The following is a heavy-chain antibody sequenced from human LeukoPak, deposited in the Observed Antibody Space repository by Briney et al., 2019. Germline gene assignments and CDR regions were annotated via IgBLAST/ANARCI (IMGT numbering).Heavy chain of an antibody. CDR2: MNKDGSEK. CDR3: ARNNDMDV. Sequence: GVSLRLSCAASGFILSNHWMTRVRQAPGKGPEWVANMNKDGSEKYYVDSVKGRFTISRDTAKNSLYLQMNNLRAEDTALYYCARNNDMDVWGQGTTVIVPS. D-gene: IGHD1/OR15-1a*01. J-gene: IGHJ6*02. V-gene: IGHV3-7*03. CDR1: GFILSNHW.